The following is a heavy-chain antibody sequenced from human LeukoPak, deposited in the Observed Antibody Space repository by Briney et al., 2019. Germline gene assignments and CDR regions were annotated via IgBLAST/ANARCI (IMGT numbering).Heavy chain of an antibody. J-gene: IGHJ4*02. CDR1: GGSISSSSYY. CDR3: ARRAAMGRYFDY. CDR2: IYYSGST. Sequence: SETLSLTCTVSGGSISSSSYYWGWIRQPPGKGLEWIGSIYYSGSTYYNPSLKSRVTISVDTSKNQFSLKLSSVTAADTAVYYCARRAAMGRYFDYWGQGTLVTVSS. D-gene: IGHD2-2*01. V-gene: IGHV4-39*07.